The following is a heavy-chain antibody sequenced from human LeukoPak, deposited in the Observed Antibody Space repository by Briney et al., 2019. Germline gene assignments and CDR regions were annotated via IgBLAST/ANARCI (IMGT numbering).Heavy chain of an antibody. CDR1: GLIVISYA. D-gene: IGHD3-16*01. V-gene: IGHV3-23*01. CDR2: ISGSSAHT. Sequence: GGSLRLSWAAAGLIVISYAISWVRQAPGEWRGWVSAISGSSAHTYYAASVKGRFTIYRDNSKNTLYLPINSLRDEATAVYYCARGVWPQADLWGQGPTVTVSS. J-gene: IGHJ6*02. CDR3: ARGVWPQADL.